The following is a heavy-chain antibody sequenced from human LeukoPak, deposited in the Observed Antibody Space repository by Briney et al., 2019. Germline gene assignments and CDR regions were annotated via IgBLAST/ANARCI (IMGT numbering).Heavy chain of an antibody. J-gene: IGHJ5*02. CDR1: GYTFTSYD. CDR2: MNPNSGNT. V-gene: IGHV1-8*01. Sequence: ASVMVSCKASGYTFTSYDINWVRQATGQGLEWMGWMNPNSGNTGYAQKFQGRVTMTRNTSISTAYMELSSLRSEDTAVYYCARPYSSSWYWFDPWGQGTLVTVSS. CDR3: ARPYSSSWYWFDP. D-gene: IGHD6-13*01.